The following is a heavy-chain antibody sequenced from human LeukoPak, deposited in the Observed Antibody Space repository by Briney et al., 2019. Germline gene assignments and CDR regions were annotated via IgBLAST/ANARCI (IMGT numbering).Heavy chain of an antibody. Sequence: ASVKISCKASGYTFTGYYLHWVRQAPGQGLEWMGWISPNSDDTNYAQEFRGRVNMTRDTSISTAYMELSRLRSDDTAIYYCARGGFDYWGQGTLVTVSS. J-gene: IGHJ4*02. CDR2: ISPNSDDT. V-gene: IGHV1-2*02. CDR3: ARGGFDY. CDR1: GYTFTGYY.